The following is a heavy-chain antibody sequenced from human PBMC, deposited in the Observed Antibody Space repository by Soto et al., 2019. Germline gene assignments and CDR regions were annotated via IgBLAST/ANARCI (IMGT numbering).Heavy chain of an antibody. Sequence: QVQLVQSGAEVKKPGASVKVSCKASGYTFTSYDINWVRQATGQGLEWMGWMNPNSGNTGYAQKFQGRVTMTRNTAISTAYMKLSSLRAEDTAVYYCARGLRYYDFWSVYYIRGGVDAFDILGQGTMVTVSS. CDR1: GYTFTSYD. V-gene: IGHV1-8*01. J-gene: IGHJ3*02. CDR2: MNPNSGNT. CDR3: ARGLRYYDFWSVYYIRGGVDAFDI. D-gene: IGHD3-3*01.